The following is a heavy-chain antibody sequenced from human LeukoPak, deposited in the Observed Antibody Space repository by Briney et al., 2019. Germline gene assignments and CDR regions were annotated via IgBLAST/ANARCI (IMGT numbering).Heavy chain of an antibody. D-gene: IGHD3-9*01. J-gene: IGHJ4*02. CDR1: GFTFSSYW. CDR3: ARDRPVVPSLYFDWLLPFDY. V-gene: IGHV3-7*01. CDR2: IKQDGSEK. Sequence: XXSCAASGFTFSSYWMSWVRQAPGKGLEWVANIKQDGSEKYYVDSVKGRFTISRDNAKNSLYLQMNSLRAEDTAVYYCARDRPVVPSLYFDWLLPFDYWGQGTLVTVSS.